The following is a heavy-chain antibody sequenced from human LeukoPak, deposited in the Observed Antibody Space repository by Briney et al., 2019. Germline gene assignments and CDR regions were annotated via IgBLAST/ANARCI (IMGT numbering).Heavy chain of an antibody. V-gene: IGHV1-69*13. CDR1: GGTFSSYA. D-gene: IGHD3-3*01. CDR3: ATYDFWGGRGGGGYYYYMDV. CDR2: IIPIFGTA. Sequence: SVKVSCKASGGTFSSYAISWVRQAPGQGLEWMGGIIPIFGTANYAQKFQGRVTITADESTSTAYMELSSLRSEDTAVYYCATYDFWGGRGGGGYYYYMDVWGKGPRSPSP. J-gene: IGHJ6*03.